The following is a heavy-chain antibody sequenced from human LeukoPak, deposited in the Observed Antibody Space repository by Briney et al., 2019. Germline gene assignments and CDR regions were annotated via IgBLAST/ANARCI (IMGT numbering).Heavy chain of an antibody. CDR3: ARDHYGSGSYSDY. D-gene: IGHD3-10*01. CDR1: GFTFSSYS. V-gene: IGHV3-21*01. Sequence: GGSLRLSCAASGFTFSSYSMNWVRQAPGKGLEWGSSISSSSSYIYYADSVKGRFTISRDNAKSSLYLQMNSLRAEDTAVYYCARDHYGSGSYSDYWGQGTLVTVSS. CDR2: ISSSSSYI. J-gene: IGHJ4*02.